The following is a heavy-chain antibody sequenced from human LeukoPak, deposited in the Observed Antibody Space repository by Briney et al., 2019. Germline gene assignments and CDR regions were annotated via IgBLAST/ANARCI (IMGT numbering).Heavy chain of an antibody. CDR1: GGSFSGYY. V-gene: IGHV4-34*01. D-gene: IGHD3-22*01. CDR2: INHSGST. Sequence: SETLSLTCAVYGGSFSGYYWSWVRQPPGKGLERIGEINHSGSTNYNPSLKSRVTISVDTSKNQFSLKLSSVTAADTAVYYCARRSITMIVVVMHAFDIWGQGTMVTVSS. CDR3: ARRSITMIVVVMHAFDI. J-gene: IGHJ3*02.